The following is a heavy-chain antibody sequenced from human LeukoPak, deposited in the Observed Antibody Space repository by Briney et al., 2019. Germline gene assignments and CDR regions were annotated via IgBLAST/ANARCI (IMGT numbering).Heavy chain of an antibody. V-gene: IGHV3-13*01. CDR3: ATGRSSGWSYAFDI. CDR1: GLTFSRHD. Sequence: GGSLRLSCAASGLTFSRHDMHWVRQVAGKGLEWVSAICTLADTFYSDSVKGRFTISRENAKNSLYLQMNSLRVGDTAVYYCATGRSSGWSYAFDIWGRGTMVTVSS. D-gene: IGHD6-19*01. CDR2: ICTLADT. J-gene: IGHJ3*02.